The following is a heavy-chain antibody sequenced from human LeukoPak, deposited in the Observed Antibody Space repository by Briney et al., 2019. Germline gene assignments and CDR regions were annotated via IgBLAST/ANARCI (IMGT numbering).Heavy chain of an antibody. CDR3: ARCQYNGSPDI. J-gene: IGHJ4*02. CDR2: ISGGSDHT. Sequence: PGGSLRLSCAASGFXFRDYWVSWMRQAPGKGLEWVSYISGGSDHTNYADSVKGRFTISRDNAKNSLYLQMNSLTDEDTAVYYCARCQYNGSPDIWGQGTLVTVSS. V-gene: IGHV3-11*03. D-gene: IGHD1-14*01. CDR1: GFXFRDYW.